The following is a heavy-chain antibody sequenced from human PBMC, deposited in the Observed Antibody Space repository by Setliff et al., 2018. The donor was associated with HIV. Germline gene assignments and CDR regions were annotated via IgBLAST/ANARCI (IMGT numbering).Heavy chain of an antibody. CDR3: TTIVGFCSSTRCYSDY. D-gene: IGHD2-2*01. Sequence: GSLRLSCAASGFIFSGYDMHWVRQAPGKGLEWVALISSDGNNKYDADSVKGRFTISRDNSKNTLYLQMNSLKTEDTAVYYCTTIVGFCSSTRCYSDYWGQGTLVTVSS. V-gene: IGHV3-30*04. CDR2: ISSDGNNK. CDR1: GFIFSGYD. J-gene: IGHJ4*02.